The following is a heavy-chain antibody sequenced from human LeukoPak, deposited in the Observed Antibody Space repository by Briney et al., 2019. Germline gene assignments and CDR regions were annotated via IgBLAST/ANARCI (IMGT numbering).Heavy chain of an antibody. Sequence: PGGSLRLSCAASGVNFDDYAMHWVRQSPGTGLEWVAGLNWDSRSMAYADSVRGRFTISRDNAKNTLHLQMNSLRVEDTAMYYCTSGNGHGFDIWGQGTMVIVSS. V-gene: IGHV3-9*01. CDR3: TSGNGHGFDI. CDR2: LNWDSRSM. J-gene: IGHJ3*02. CDR1: GVNFDDYA. D-gene: IGHD1-1*01.